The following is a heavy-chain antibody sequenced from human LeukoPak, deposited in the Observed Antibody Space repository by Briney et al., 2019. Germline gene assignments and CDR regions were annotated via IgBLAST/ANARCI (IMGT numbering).Heavy chain of an antibody. V-gene: IGHV1-8*01. J-gene: IGHJ4*02. Sequence: ASVKVSCKASGYTFTSYDINWVRQATGQGLEWMGWMNPNSGNTGYAQKFQGRVTMTRNTSISTAYMELSSLRSEDTAVYYCARGRDIVVVPAAWGPNYWGQGTLVTVSS. D-gene: IGHD2-2*01. CDR1: GYTFTSYD. CDR3: ARGRDIVVVPAAWGPNY. CDR2: MNPNSGNT.